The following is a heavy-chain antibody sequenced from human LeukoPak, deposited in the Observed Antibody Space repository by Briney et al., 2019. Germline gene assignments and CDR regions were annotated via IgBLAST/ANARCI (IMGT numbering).Heavy chain of an antibody. CDR1: GYTLTELS. J-gene: IGHJ3*02. Sequence: ASVKVSCKVSGYTLTELSMHWVRQAPGKGLEWMGGFDPEDGETIYAQKFQGRVTMTEDTSTDTAYMELSSLRSEDTAVYYCARDVEDGYKDAFDIWGQGTMVTVSS. CDR3: ARDVEDGYKDAFDI. V-gene: IGHV1-24*01. CDR2: FDPEDGET. D-gene: IGHD5-24*01.